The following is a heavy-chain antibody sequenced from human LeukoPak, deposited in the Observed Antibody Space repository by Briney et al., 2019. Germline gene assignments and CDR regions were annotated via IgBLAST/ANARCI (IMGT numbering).Heavy chain of an antibody. J-gene: IGHJ4*02. V-gene: IGHV1-69*04. CDR3: AREVYFTMVRGPFDY. CDR2: IIPILGIA. Sequence: SVKVSCKASGRTFSSYAISWGRWAPGQGLEWMGRIIPILGIANYAQKFQGRVTITADKSTSTAYMELSSLRSEDTAVYYCAREVYFTMVRGPFDYWGQGTLVTVSS. CDR1: GRTFSSYA. D-gene: IGHD3-10*01.